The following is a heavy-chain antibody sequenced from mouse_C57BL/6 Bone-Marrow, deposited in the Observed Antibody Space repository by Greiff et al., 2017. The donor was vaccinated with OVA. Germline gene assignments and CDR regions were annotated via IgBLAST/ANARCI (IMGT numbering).Heavy chain of an antibody. CDR3: ARGDYGSRGAWFAY. CDR2: IDPNSGGT. Sequence: VKLQQPRAELVKPGASVKLSCKASGYTFTSYWMHWVKQRPGRGLEWIGRIDPNSGGTKYNEKFKSKATLTVDKPSSTAYMQLSSLTSEDSAVYYCARGDYGSRGAWFAYWGQGTLVTVSA. V-gene: IGHV1-72*01. D-gene: IGHD1-1*01. CDR1: GYTFTSYW. J-gene: IGHJ3*01.